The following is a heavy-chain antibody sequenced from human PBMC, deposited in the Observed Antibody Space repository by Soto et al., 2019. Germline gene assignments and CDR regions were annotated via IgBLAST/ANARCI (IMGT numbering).Heavy chain of an antibody. CDR1: GFTFNDYA. J-gene: IGHJ4*02. CDR2: ISWNSGRV. Sequence: EVQLVESGGGLVQPGGSLRLSCAASGFTFNDYAMHWVRQAPGKGLEWVSGISWNSGRVAYADSVRGRFTISRDNAKNSLYLQMNSLRPEDTALFYCAKDRGDYGDFSFLFDYWGQGSLVTVSS. D-gene: IGHD4-17*01. V-gene: IGHV3-9*01. CDR3: AKDRGDYGDFSFLFDY.